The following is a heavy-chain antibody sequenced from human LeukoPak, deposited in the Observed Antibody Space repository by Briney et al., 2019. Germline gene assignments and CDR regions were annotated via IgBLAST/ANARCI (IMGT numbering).Heavy chain of an antibody. V-gene: IGHV3-11*04. CDR3: ARDHYDFWSGYPNAYYYYYMDV. Sequence: GGSLRLSCAASGFTFSDYYMSWIRPAPGKGLEWVSYISSSGSTIYYADSVKGRFTISRDNAKNSLFLQMNSLRAEDTAVYYCARDHYDFWSGYPNAYYYYYMDVWGKGTTVTVSS. CDR1: GFTFSDYY. J-gene: IGHJ6*03. D-gene: IGHD3-3*01. CDR2: ISSSGSTI.